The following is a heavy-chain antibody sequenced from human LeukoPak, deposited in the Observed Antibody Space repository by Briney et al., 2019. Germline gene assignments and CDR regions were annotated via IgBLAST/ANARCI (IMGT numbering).Heavy chain of an antibody. V-gene: IGHV3-74*01. Sequence: GGSLRLSCAAPGFTFSSYWMHWVRQAPGKGLVWVSRINSDGSSTSYADSVKGRFTISRDNAKNTLYLQMNSLRAEDTAVYYCARTSTIYCSSTSCYLDYWGQGTLVTVSS. CDR3: ARTSTIYCSSTSCYLDY. D-gene: IGHD2-2*01. CDR1: GFTFSSYW. J-gene: IGHJ4*02. CDR2: INSDGSST.